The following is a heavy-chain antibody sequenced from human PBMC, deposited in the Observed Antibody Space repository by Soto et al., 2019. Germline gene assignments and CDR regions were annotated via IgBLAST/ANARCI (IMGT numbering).Heavy chain of an antibody. CDR3: ARVPGFVGATHFDC. CDR1: GDSISSTNW. CDR2: IYHSGGS. J-gene: IGHJ4*02. Sequence: QVQLQESGPGLVKPSQTLSLTCAVSGDSISSTNWWTWVRQPPGKGLEWIGEIYHSGGSNYNPSLRGRVTISVDKSKNRFSLTLSSVTAAGTAVYYCARVPGFVGATHFDCWGQGTLVTVSS. V-gene: IGHV4-4*02. D-gene: IGHD1-26*01.